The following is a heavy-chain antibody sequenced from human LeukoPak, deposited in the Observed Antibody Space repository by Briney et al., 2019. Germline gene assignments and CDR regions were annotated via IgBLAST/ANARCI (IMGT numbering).Heavy chain of an antibody. V-gene: IGHV3-23*01. D-gene: IGHD3-9*01. CDR3: AKDQGLRYFDWLLPTHYYYYYYMDV. CDR1: GFTFSSYA. Sequence: PGGSLRLSCAASGFTFSSYAMSWVRQAPGKGLEWVSAISGSGGSTYYADSVKGRFTISRDNSKNTLYLQMNSLRAEDTAVYYCAKDQGLRYFDWLLPTHYYYYYYMDVWGKGTTVTVYS. J-gene: IGHJ6*03. CDR2: ISGSGGST.